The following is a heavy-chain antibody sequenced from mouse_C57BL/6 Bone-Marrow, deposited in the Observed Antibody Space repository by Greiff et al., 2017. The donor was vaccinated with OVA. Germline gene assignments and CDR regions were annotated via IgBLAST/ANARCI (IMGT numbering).Heavy chain of an antibody. CDR2: IDPENGDT. Sequence: EVNVVESGAELVRPGASVKLSCTASGFNIKDDYMHWVKQRPEQGLEWIGWIDPENGDTEYASKFQGKATITADTSSNTAYLQLSSLTSEDTAVYYCTWDLAWFAYWGQGTLVTVSA. V-gene: IGHV14-4*01. D-gene: IGHD4-1*01. J-gene: IGHJ3*01. CDR3: TWDLAWFAY. CDR1: GFNIKDDY.